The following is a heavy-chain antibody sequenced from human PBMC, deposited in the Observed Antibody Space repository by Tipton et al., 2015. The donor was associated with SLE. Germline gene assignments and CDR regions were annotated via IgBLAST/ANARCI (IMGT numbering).Heavy chain of an antibody. CDR3: ARVRDDFWSGPFDY. CDR2: ISTYDGST. Sequence: QLVQSGAEVKKPGASVKVSCRASGYAFISYGISWVRQAPGQGLEWVGWISTYDGSTHSSQKLQGRVTMTTDMSTSTAYMELRSLRSDDTAVYYCARVRDDFWSGPFDYWGQGTLVTVSS. V-gene: IGHV1-18*01. CDR1: GYAFISYG. J-gene: IGHJ4*02. D-gene: IGHD3-3*01.